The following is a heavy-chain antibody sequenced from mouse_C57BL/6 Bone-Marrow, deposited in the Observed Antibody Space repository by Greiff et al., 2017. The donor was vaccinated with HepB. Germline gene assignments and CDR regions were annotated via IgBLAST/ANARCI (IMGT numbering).Heavy chain of an antibody. Sequence: QVTLKESGPGILQSSQTLSLTCSSSGFSLSTSGMGVSWIRQPSGKGLEWLAHIYWDDDKHYNPSLKSRLTISKDTSRNQVFLKITSVDTADTATYYCARRPPYDSWYFDVWGTGTTVTVSS. CDR2: IYWDDDK. CDR3: ARRPPYDSWYFDV. CDR1: GFSLSTSGMG. D-gene: IGHD2-4*01. V-gene: IGHV8-12*01. J-gene: IGHJ1*03.